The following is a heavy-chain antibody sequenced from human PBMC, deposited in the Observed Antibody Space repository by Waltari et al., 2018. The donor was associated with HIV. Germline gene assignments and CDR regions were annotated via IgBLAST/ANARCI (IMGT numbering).Heavy chain of an antibody. Sequence: QLQLVQSGPEVKKPGTSVKVSCKASGFTFTSSSVQWVRQARGQRLEWIGWIVVGSGNQKYAQKFQERVTITRDISTSRAYMKLSSLRSENTAVYYCAAPSDPTVTRGICDYWGQGTLVTVSS. CDR1: GFTFTSSS. D-gene: IGHD4-4*01. CDR3: AAPSDPTVTRGICDY. CDR2: IVVGSGNQ. J-gene: IGHJ4*02. V-gene: IGHV1-58*01.